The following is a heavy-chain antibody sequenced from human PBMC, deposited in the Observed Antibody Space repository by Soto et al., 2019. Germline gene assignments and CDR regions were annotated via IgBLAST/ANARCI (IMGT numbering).Heavy chain of an antibody. V-gene: IGHV3-48*02. CDR1: GFTFSDYG. Sequence: EVHLVESGGGLAQPGGSLGLSCAASGFTFSDYGVTWVRQAPGKGLEWISYISSGRDTIYYADSVKGRFTISRDDAKETLFLQMNSLRDEDTAVYYCTRVSRTWEDDYWGRGTLVTVSS. J-gene: IGHJ4*02. CDR2: ISSGRDTI. CDR3: TRVSRTWEDDY. D-gene: IGHD1-26*01.